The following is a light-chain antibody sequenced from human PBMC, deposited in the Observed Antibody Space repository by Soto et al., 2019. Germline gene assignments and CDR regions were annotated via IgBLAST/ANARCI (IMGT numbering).Light chain of an antibody. CDR1: QDIFNY. CDR2: DAS. CDR3: QQYDNLPIT. V-gene: IGKV1-33*01. Sequence: DLQLTQSPSSLSASVGDRVTITCQASQDIFNYLNWYQQKPGKAPKLLIYDASNLETGVPSRFSGSGSGTDFTFTINSLRPEDIATYYCQQYDNLPITFGQGTRLELK. J-gene: IGKJ5*01.